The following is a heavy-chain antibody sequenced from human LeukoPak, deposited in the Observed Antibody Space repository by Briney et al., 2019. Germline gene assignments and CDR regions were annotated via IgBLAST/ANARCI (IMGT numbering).Heavy chain of an antibody. Sequence: ASVKVSCKASGHTFTSYGISWVRQAPGQGLEWMGWISAYNGNTNYAQKLQGRVTMTTDTSTSTAYMEPRSLRSDDTAVYYCARLSSSGPLSWYYFDYWGQGTLVTVSS. J-gene: IGHJ4*02. CDR2: ISAYNGNT. CDR3: ARLSSSGPLSWYYFDY. D-gene: IGHD3-22*01. CDR1: GHTFTSYG. V-gene: IGHV1-18*01.